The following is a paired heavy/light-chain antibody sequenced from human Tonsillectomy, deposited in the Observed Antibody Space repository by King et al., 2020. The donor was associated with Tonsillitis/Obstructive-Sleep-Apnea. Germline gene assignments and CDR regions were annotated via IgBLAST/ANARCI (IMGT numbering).Heavy chain of an antibody. CDR1: GYTFTSYY. CDR3: ARDHTFLSDDDYPIYFDF. D-gene: IGHD4-17*01. V-gene: IGHV1-46*01. CDR2: INPSDGGT. Sequence: QVQLVQSGAEVKKPGASVNLSCKASGYTFTSYYMHWVRQAPGQGLEWMGIINPSDGGTTYAQRFQGRVTMTRDTSTSTVYMELSSLRSEDTAVYYCARDHTFLSDDDYPIYFDFWGQGTLVTVSS. J-gene: IGHJ4*02.
Light chain of an antibody. V-gene: IGKV4-1*01. J-gene: IGKJ1*01. CDR3: LQHYNTPRT. Sequence: DIVMTQSPDSLAVSLGERATINCKSSQDILHSPSNKNHLAWYQKKPGQPPKLLIYWASTRESGVPDRFSGSGSGTDFTLTISSLQAEDVAVYYCLQHYNTPRTFGQGTKVEIK. CDR2: WAS. CDR1: QDILHSPSNKNH.